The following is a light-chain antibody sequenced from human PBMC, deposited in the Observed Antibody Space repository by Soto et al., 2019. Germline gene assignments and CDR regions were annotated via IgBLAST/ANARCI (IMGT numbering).Light chain of an antibody. Sequence: EIVMTQSPATLSVSPGERATLSCRASQSVSSNLAWYQQKPGQAPRLLIYGASTRATGIPARFSGSGSGTEFTLTISRLQSEDFEVYYCQQYNNWPYTFGQGTKVDIK. CDR1: QSVSSN. CDR3: QQYNNWPYT. CDR2: GAS. V-gene: IGKV3-15*01. J-gene: IGKJ2*01.